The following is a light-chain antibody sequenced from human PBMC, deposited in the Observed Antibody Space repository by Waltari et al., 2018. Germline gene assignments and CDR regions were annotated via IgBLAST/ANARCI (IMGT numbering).Light chain of an antibody. CDR3: HSYVDTYHV. CDR1: SGSIASNY. V-gene: IGLV6-57*02. J-gene: IGLJ3*02. CDR2: EDG. Sequence: NFVLTQPLSVSESPGKTVTISCTGRSGSIASNYLPWYRQRPGSAPTTVIYEDGRRPSGVPDRFSGSIDRSSNSASLTISGLKTEDEGDYYCHSYVDTYHVFGGGTKLTVL.